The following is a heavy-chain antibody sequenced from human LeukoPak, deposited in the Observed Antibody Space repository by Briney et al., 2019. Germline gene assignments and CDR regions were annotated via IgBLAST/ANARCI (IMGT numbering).Heavy chain of an antibody. D-gene: IGHD2-2*01. CDR1: GFTFSDYY. Sequence: GGSLRLSCAASGFTFSDYYMSWIRQAPGKGLEWVSYISSSGSTIYYADSVKGRFTISRDNAKNSLYLQMNSLRAEDTAVYYCASDGHVVVPAAGRDYWGQGTLVTVSS. CDR2: ISSSGSTI. V-gene: IGHV3-11*04. CDR3: ASDGHVVVPAAGRDY. J-gene: IGHJ4*02.